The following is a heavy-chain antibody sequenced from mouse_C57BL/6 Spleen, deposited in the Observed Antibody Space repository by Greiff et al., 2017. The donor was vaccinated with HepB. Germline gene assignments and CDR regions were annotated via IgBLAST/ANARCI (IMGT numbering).Heavy chain of an antibody. V-gene: IGHV1-82*01. J-gene: IGHJ4*01. CDR3: ARGFPDSSGYVGYAMDY. CDR1: GYAFSSSW. Sequence: VQLQQSGPELVKPGASVKISCKASGYAFSSSWMNWVKQRPGKGLEWIGRIYPGDGDTNYNGKFKGKATLTADKSSSTAYMQLSSLTSEDSAVYFCARGFPDSSGYVGYAMDYWGQGTSVTVSS. D-gene: IGHD3-2*02. CDR2: IYPGDGDT.